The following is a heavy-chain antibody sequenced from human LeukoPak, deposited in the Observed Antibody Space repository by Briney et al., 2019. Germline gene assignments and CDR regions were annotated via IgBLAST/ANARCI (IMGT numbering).Heavy chain of an antibody. CDR3: AKPAHSGSYYVTYYFDY. CDR2: ISGSGDST. Sequence: GGSLRLSCAASGVTFSSYAMSWVRPAPGKGPEWVSAISGSGDSTYYADSVKGRFTISRDNSKNTLYLQMNSLRAEDTAVYYCAKPAHSGSYYVTYYFDYWGQGTLVTVSS. D-gene: IGHD1-26*01. CDR1: GVTFSSYA. J-gene: IGHJ4*02. V-gene: IGHV3-23*01.